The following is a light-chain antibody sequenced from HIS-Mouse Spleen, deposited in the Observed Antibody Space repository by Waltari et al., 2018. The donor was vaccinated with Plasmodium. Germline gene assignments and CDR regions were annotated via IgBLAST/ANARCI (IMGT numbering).Light chain of an antibody. V-gene: IGKV1-33*01. CDR1: QDISNS. CDR2: DAS. J-gene: IGKJ3*01. Sequence: DIQMTQSPSSLSASVGDRVTITCQASQDISNSLNWYQQKPGKAPTLLIYDASNLETGVPSRFSGSGSGTDFTFTISSLQPEDIATYYCQQYDNLPPLFTFGPGTKVDIK. CDR3: QQYDNLPPLFT.